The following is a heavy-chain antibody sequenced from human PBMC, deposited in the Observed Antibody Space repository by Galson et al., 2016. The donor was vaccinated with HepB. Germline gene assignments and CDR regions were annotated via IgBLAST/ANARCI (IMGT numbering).Heavy chain of an antibody. CDR3: ARDYGGNSGWFDP. V-gene: IGHV1-8*01. CDR1: GYTFTNYD. D-gene: IGHD4-23*01. CDR2: MSPNSGNT. J-gene: IGHJ5*02. Sequence: SVKVSCKPSGYTFTNYDINWVRQATGQGLEWLGWMSPNSGNTGYAQNFQGRVTLTRDTSISTANMVLSSLRSDDTAVYYCARDYGGNSGWFDPWGQGTLVTVSS.